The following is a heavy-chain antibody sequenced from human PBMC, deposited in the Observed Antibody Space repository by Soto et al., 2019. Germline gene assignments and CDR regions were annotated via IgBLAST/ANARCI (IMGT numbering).Heavy chain of an antibody. CDR1: GYTFTSYD. V-gene: IGHV1-8*01. CDR3: AGPRTVTTYFYV. Sequence: QVQLVQSGAEVRKPGASVKVSCKASGYTFTSYDINWVRQASAQGPVCMGWMNPNSGNTGTAQRSQGRPTVPRSTSINSASMALTSPATHAAAVSSCAGPRTVTTYFYVWGRGTLFAVSS. J-gene: IGHJ2*01. D-gene: IGHD4-17*01. CDR2: MNPNSGNT.